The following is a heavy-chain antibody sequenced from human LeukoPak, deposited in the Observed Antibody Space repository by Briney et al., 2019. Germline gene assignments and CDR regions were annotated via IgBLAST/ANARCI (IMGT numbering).Heavy chain of an antibody. Sequence: SETLSLTCTISGGSTSSGGFYWSWIRQLPGRGLEWIGYLSYIRSTYYSPSLKSRVTISPDMSKNRFSLRLTSVTAADTAVYFCARGVRGVTSYDLDSWGQGTLVTVSS. D-gene: IGHD3-10*01. CDR1: GGSTSSGGFY. CDR2: LSYIRST. V-gene: IGHV4-31*03. J-gene: IGHJ4*02. CDR3: ARGVRGVTSYDLDS.